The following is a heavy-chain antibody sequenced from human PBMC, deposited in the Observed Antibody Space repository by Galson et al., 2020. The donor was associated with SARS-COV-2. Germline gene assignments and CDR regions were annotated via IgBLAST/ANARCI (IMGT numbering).Heavy chain of an antibody. CDR2: ISYDGSNK. D-gene: IGHD6-6*01. CDR3: ARLSTVLDY. V-gene: IGHV3-30*03. J-gene: IGHJ4*02. Sequence: GSLKISCAASGFTFSSYGMHWVRQAPGKGLEWVAVISYDGSNKYYADSVKGRFTISRDNSKNTLYLQMNSLRAEDTAVYYCARLSTVLDYWGQGTLVTVSS. CDR1: GFTFSSYG.